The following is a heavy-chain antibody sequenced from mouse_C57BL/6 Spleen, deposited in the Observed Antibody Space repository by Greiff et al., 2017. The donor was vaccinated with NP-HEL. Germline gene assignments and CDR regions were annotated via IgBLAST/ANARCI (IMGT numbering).Heavy chain of an antibody. CDR2: IHPNSGST. CDR3: ARGPVRYGSSYWYFDV. CDR1: GYTFTSYW. D-gene: IGHD1-1*01. J-gene: IGHJ1*03. V-gene: IGHV1-64*01. Sequence: VQLQQPGAELVKPGASVKLSCKASGYTFTSYWMHWVKQRPGQGLEWIGMIHPNSGSTNYNEKFKSKATLTVDKSSSTAYMQLSSLTSEDSAVYYCARGPVRYGSSYWYFDVWGTGTTVTVSS.